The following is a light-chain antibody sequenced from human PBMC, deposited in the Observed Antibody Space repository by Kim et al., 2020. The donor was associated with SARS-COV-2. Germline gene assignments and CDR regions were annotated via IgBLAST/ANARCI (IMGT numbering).Light chain of an antibody. V-gene: IGKV3-20*01. Sequence: EIVLTQSPGTLSLSPGERATLSCRASQSVSNNYLAWYQQKPGQAPRLLVYGASSRATGIPDRFSGSGSGTDFTLTISRLEPEDFAVYYCQQYGSSPYTFGQGNKLEI. J-gene: IGKJ2*01. CDR1: QSVSNNY. CDR3: QQYGSSPYT. CDR2: GAS.